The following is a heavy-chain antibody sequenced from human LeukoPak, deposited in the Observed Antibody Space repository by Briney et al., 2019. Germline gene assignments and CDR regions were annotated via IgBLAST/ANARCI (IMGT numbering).Heavy chain of an antibody. CDR3: ARETEWELPEY. D-gene: IGHD1-26*01. CDR1: GYTFTNYA. J-gene: IGHJ4*02. CDR2: IHPSTGNP. Sequence: ASVKVSCKTSGYTFTNYAMNWVRQAPGQGLEWMGWIHPSTGNPTYAQGFTGRFVFSLGTSVSTTYLQISSLKAEDTAVYYCARETEWELPEYWGQGTLVTVSS. V-gene: IGHV7-4-1*02.